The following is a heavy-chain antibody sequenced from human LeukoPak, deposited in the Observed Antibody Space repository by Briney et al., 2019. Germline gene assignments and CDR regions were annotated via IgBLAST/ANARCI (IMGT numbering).Heavy chain of an antibody. CDR3: ARDLRYSSFSPEIADY. Sequence: GSLRLSCAASGFTFSSYSMNWVRQAPGKGLEWVSSISSSSSYIYYADSVKGRFTISRDNAKNSLYLQMNSLRAEDTAVYYCARDLRYSSFSPEIADYWGQGTLVTVSS. CDR1: GFTFSSYS. D-gene: IGHD6-13*01. CDR2: ISSSSSYI. J-gene: IGHJ4*02. V-gene: IGHV3-21*01.